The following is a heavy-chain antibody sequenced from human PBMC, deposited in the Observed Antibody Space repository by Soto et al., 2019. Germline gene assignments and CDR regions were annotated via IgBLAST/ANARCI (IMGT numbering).Heavy chain of an antibody. D-gene: IGHD6-19*01. Sequence: MASETLSLTCALSSYSFGSGYWAWLRQSPGKGLEWFGTISQNGDSFYNPSLRSRVAMSIDASRNQFSLELTAVTAADTALYYCARVHSSGHGVDYWGRGTLVTVSS. J-gene: IGHJ2*01. V-gene: IGHV4-38-2*01. CDR3: ARVHSSGHGVDY. CDR2: ISQNGDS. CDR1: SYSFGSGY.